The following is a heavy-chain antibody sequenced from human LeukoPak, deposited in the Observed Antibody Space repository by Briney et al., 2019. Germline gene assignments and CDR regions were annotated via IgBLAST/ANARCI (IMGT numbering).Heavy chain of an antibody. D-gene: IGHD3-10*01. J-gene: IGHJ4*02. CDR2: IRSKAYGGTT. CDR3: TIVSSIGANYYGSGSYYFFDY. Sequence: GGSLRPSCTASGFTFGDYAMSWFRQAPGKGLEWVGFIRSKAYGGTTEYAASVKGRFTISRDDSKSIAYLQMNSLKTEDTAVYYCTIVSSIGANYYGSGSYYFFDYWGQGTLVTVSS. V-gene: IGHV3-49*03. CDR1: GFTFGDYA.